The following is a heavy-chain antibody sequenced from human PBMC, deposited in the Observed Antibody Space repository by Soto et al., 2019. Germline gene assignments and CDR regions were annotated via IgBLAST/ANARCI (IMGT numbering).Heavy chain of an antibody. Sequence: QVQLVQSGAEVKKPGASLKVSCKAPGYTFTSYAMHWVRQAPGQRLERMGWINGGNGNTKYSQKFLARVTITRETSASTAYMELSTLRSEDTAVYYCAGVGTARGDYGGAHYWGQGTLVTVSS. CDR2: INGGNGNT. CDR1: GYTFTSYA. D-gene: IGHD4-17*01. J-gene: IGHJ4*02. CDR3: AGVGTARGDYGGAHY. V-gene: IGHV1-3*01.